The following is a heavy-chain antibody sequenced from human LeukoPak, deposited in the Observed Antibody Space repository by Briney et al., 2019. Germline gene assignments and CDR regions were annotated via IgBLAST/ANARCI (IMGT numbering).Heavy chain of an antibody. D-gene: IGHD5-24*01. CDR1: GGSISSYY. CDR3: ARGDGYGFFDY. Sequence: SETLSLTCSVSGGSISSYYWSWIRQPPRKGLQWIGYIYYSGSTKYSPSLKSRVTISVDTSKNQFSLKLSSVTAADTAVYYCARGDGYGFFDYWGQGTLVTVSS. V-gene: IGHV4-59*01. J-gene: IGHJ4*02. CDR2: IYYSGST.